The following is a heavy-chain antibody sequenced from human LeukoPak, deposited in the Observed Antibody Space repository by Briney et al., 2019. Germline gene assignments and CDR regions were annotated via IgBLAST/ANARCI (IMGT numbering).Heavy chain of an antibody. D-gene: IGHD2-21*02. CDR1: GFSFNSYA. V-gene: IGHV3-23*01. Sequence: PGGSLRLSCAASGFSFNSYAMSWVRQAPGKRLEWVAGISSTSSTVNYADPVKGRFTISRDNSNNTLYLQMTSMTAEDTALYYCAKRLRDPRAFDYWGQGTLVTVSS. CDR2: ISSTSSTV. J-gene: IGHJ4*02. CDR3: AKRLRDPRAFDY.